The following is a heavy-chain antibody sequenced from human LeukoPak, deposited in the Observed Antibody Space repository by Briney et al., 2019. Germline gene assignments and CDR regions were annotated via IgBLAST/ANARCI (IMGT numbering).Heavy chain of an antibody. CDR2: INPNCGGT. CDR1: GYTFTGYY. Sequence: ASVKVSCKASGYTFTGYYMHWVRQAPGQGLEWMGWINPNCGGTNYAQKFQGRVTMTRDTSITTAYMELSRLRSDDTAVYYCAAGYYDFWSGYWGQGTLVTVSS. D-gene: IGHD3-3*01. J-gene: IGHJ4*02. V-gene: IGHV1-2*02. CDR3: AAGYYDFWSGY.